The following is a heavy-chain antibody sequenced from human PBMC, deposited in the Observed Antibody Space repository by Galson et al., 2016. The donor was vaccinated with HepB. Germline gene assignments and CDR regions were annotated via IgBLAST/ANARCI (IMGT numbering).Heavy chain of an antibody. CDR3: AREFRSPSGILEWLLYGASDI. CDR2: IYSGGNA. D-gene: IGHD3-3*01. Sequence: SLRLSCAASGLSVSNNYMSWVRQAPGKGLEWVSVIYSGGNAYYADSVKGRFTISRDNSKNTVYLQMNRLRVEDTDTYDCAREFRSPSGILEWLLYGASDIWGQGTMVTVSS. CDR1: GLSVSNNY. V-gene: IGHV3-53*01. J-gene: IGHJ3*02.